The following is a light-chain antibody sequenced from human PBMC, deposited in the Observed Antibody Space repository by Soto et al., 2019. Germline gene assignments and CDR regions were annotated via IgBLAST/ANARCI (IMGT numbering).Light chain of an antibody. CDR3: AAWDDGLNVL. Sequence: QLVLTQPPSASGTPGQGVTSSCSGSSSNIGSKYVYWYKQLPGTAPKRLICRTNQRPSGVPNRFSGSKSGASASLAISGPRSEYEADYYCAAWDDGLNVLFGGGTKLTVL. V-gene: IGLV1-47*01. CDR2: RTN. CDR1: SSNIGSKY. J-gene: IGLJ2*01.